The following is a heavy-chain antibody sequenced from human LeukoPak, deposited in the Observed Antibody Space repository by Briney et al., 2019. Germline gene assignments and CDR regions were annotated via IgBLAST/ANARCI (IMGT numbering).Heavy chain of an antibody. V-gene: IGHV3-21*01. D-gene: IGHD1-26*01. J-gene: IGHJ6*02. CDR3: ARFIVGDYYYYYGMDV. CDR1: GFTFSSYS. CDR2: ISSSSSYI. Sequence: GGSLRLSCAASGFTFSSYSMNWVRQAPGKGLEWVSSISSSSSYIYYADSVKGRFTISRDNAKNSLYLQMNSLRAEDTAVCYCARFIVGDYYYYYGMDVWGQGTTVTVSS.